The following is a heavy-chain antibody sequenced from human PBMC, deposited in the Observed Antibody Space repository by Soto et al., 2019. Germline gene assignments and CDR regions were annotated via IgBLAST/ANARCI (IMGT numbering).Heavy chain of an antibody. CDR3: AADRGYYYDSSGYPYFKH. CDR2: IVVGSGNT. D-gene: IGHD3-22*01. J-gene: IGHJ1*01. V-gene: IGHV1-58*01. Sequence: SVKVSCKASGFTFTSSAVQWVLQARGQRLEWIGWIVVGSGNTNYAQKFQERVTITRDMSTSTAYMELSSLRSEDTAVYYCAADRGYYYDSSGYPYFKHWGQGTLVTVSS. CDR1: GFTFTSSA.